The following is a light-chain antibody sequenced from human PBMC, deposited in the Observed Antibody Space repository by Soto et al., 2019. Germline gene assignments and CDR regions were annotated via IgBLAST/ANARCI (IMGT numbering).Light chain of an antibody. CDR2: EVS. CDR3: SSYTSSSPCV. CDR1: SSDVGFYKY. Sequence: SALTQPASVSGSPGQSITISCTGTSSDVGFYKYVSWYQHHPGKAPKLMIYEVSNRPSGVSNRFSGSKSGNTASLTISGLQAEDEADYYCSSYTSSSPCVFGTGTKVTVL. J-gene: IGLJ1*01. V-gene: IGLV2-14*01.